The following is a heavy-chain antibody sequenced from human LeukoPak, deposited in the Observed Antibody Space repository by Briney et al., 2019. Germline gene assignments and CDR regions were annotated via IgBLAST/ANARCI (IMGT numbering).Heavy chain of an antibody. J-gene: IGHJ6*02. V-gene: IGHV3-23*01. CDR1: GFTFSSYA. Sequence: PGGSLRLSCAASGFTFSSYAMSWVRQAPGKGLEWVSAISGSGGSTYYADSVKGRFTISRDNSKNTLYLQMNSLRAEDTAVYYCARDLPPASMTTVTTNGMDVWGQGTTVTVSS. CDR2: ISGSGGST. CDR3: ARDLPPASMTTVTTNGMDV. D-gene: IGHD4-17*01.